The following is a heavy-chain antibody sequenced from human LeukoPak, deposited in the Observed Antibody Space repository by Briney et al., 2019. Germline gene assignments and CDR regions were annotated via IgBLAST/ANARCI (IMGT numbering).Heavy chain of an antibody. CDR3: ARDWFHAIDY. V-gene: IGHV3-30*02. CDR1: GFIFSSYG. CDR2: IRYDGSNK. Sequence: PGGSLRLSCAASGFIFSSYGMHWVRQAPGKGLEWVAFIRYDGSNKYYADSVKGRFTISRDNSKNTLYLQMNSLRAEDMAVYYCARDWFHAIDYWGQGTLVTVSS. J-gene: IGHJ4*02. D-gene: IGHD2/OR15-2a*01.